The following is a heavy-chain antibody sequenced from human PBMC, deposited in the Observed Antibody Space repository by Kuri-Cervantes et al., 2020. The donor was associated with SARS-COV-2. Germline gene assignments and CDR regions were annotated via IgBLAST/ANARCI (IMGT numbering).Heavy chain of an antibody. Sequence: GGSLRLPCAASGFTFNNYAMAWVRQAPGKGLEWVSVISYHGRDTYYADSVKGRFTISRDSSKDTLYLQMNSLRAEDTAIYYCAKGFMATPPTKYYDPWGQGTLVTVSS. CDR2: ISYHGRDT. V-gene: IGHV3-23*01. D-gene: IGHD4-23*01. CDR3: AKGFMATPPTKYYDP. J-gene: IGHJ5*02. CDR1: GFTFNNYA.